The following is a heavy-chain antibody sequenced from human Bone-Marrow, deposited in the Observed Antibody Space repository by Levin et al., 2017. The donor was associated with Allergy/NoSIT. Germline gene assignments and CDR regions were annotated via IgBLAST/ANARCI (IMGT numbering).Heavy chain of an antibody. CDR2: ISGSGGST. J-gene: IGHJ4*02. Sequence: GESLKISCAASGFTFSSYAMSWVRQAPGKGLEWVSAISGSGGSTYYADSVKGRFTISRDNSKNTLYLQMNSLRAEDTAVYYCAKDDGYNSPYYFDYWGQGTLVTVSS. V-gene: IGHV3-23*01. D-gene: IGHD5-24*01. CDR1: GFTFSSYA. CDR3: AKDDGYNSPYYFDY.